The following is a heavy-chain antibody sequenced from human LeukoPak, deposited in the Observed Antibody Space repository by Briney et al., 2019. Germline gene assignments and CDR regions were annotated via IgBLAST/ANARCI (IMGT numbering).Heavy chain of an antibody. CDR2: ICTSGST. CDR3: TRAASSGPLFTYHMDV. V-gene: IGHV4-4*07. CDR1: GGSISTYC. J-gene: IGHJ6*03. D-gene: IGHD3-22*01. Sequence: ASETLSLTCTVSGGSISTYCWSWIRQPAGKGLEWIGHICTSGSTNYNPSLKSRVTMSVDTSNNQFSLKLTSVTAADTAVYYCTRAASSGPLFTYHMDVWGKGTTVTVSS.